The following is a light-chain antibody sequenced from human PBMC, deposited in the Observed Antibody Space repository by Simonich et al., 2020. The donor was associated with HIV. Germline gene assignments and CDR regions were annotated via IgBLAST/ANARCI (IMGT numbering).Light chain of an antibody. CDR1: QSVSSSY. V-gene: IGKV3-20*01. CDR3: QQYYSTPIT. J-gene: IGKJ5*01. CDR2: GTS. Sequence: EIVLTQSPGTLSLSPGERVTLSCRASQSVSSSYLARYQQKLGQAPRLLIYGTSNRATGIPDRFSGSGSGTDFTLTISSLQAEDVAVYYCQQYYSTPITFGQGTRLEIK.